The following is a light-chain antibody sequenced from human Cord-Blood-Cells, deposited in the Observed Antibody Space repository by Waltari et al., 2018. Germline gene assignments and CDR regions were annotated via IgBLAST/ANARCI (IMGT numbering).Light chain of an antibody. V-gene: IGKV3-20*01. Sequence: EIVLTQSPGTLSLSPGERATLPCRVSQSVSSSYLAWYQQKPGQAPRLLIYGASSRATGIPDRFSGSGSGTDFTLTISRLEPEDFAVYYCQQYGSSPLTFGGGTKVEIK. CDR3: QQYGSSPLT. CDR2: GAS. J-gene: IGKJ4*01. CDR1: QSVSSSY.